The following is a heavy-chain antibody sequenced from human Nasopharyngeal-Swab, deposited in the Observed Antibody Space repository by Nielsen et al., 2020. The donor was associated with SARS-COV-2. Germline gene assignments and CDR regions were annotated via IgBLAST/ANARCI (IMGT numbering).Heavy chain of an antibody. V-gene: IGHV3-66*01. J-gene: IGHJ4*02. D-gene: IGHD2-15*01. CDR3: ATRGPAWCSGNSCYFDY. Sequence: GESLKISCAASGFTVSSNYMRWVRQAPGKGLECVSVISSGGSTYYADSVKGRFTISRDNSKNTLYLQMNSLRAEDTAMYYCATRGPAWCSGNSCYFDYWGQGTLVTVSS. CDR1: GFTVSSNY. CDR2: ISSGGST.